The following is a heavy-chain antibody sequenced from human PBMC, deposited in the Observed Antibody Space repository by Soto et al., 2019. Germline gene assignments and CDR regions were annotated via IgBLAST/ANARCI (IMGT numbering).Heavy chain of an antibody. D-gene: IGHD6-6*01. V-gene: IGHV1-46*01. CDR2: INPSGGST. J-gene: IGHJ4*02. CDR3: ARDLETTSIAAQFDD. CDR1: GYTFTSYY. Sequence: GASVKVSCKASGYTFTSYYMHWVRQAPGQGLEWMGIINPSGGSTSYAQKFQGRVTMTRDTSTSTVYMELSSLRSEDTAVYYCARDLETTSIAAQFDDWGQGTLVTVSS.